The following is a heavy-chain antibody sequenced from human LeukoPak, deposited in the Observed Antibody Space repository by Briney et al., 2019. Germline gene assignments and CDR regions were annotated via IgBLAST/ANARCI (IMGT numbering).Heavy chain of an antibody. J-gene: IGHJ5*02. CDR1: GFTFSSYS. V-gene: IGHV3-48*04. CDR2: TSSSSTI. D-gene: IGHD6-6*01. CDR3: ARVPIAARHIWFDP. Sequence: PGGSLRLSCAASGFTFSSYSMNWVRQAPGKGLEWVSYTSSSSTIYYADSVKGRFTISRDNAKNSLYLQMNSPRAEDTAVYYCARVPIAARHIWFDPWGQGTLVTVSS.